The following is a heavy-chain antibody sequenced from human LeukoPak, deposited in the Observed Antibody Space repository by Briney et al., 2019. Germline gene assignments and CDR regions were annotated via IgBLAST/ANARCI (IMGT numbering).Heavy chain of an antibody. CDR3: ARGYDILTGYYKGYNWFDP. D-gene: IGHD3-9*01. V-gene: IGHV1-2*06. CDR1: GYTFTGYY. CDR2: INPNSGGT. Sequence: ASVKVSCKASGYTFTGYYMHWVRQAPGQGLEWMGRINPNSGGTNYAQKFQGRVTMTRDTSISTAYMELSRLRSDDTAVYYCARGYDILTGYYKGYNWFDPWGQGTLVTVSS. J-gene: IGHJ5*02.